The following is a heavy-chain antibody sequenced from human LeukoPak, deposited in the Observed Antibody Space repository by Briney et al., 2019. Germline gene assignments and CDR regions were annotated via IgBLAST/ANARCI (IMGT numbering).Heavy chain of an antibody. Sequence: SETLSLTCAVYGGSFSGYYWSWLRQPPGKGLEWIGEINHSGSTNYNPSLKSRVTISVDTSKNQFSLKLSSVTAADTAVYYCARDRVLRYFDWSSSDAFDIWGQGTMVTVSS. V-gene: IGHV4-34*01. CDR3: ARDRVLRYFDWSSSDAFDI. CDR1: GGSFSGYY. J-gene: IGHJ3*02. D-gene: IGHD3-9*01. CDR2: INHSGST.